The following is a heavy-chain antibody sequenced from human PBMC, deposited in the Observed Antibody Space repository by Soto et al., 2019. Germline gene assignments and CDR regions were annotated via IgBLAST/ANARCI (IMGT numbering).Heavy chain of an antibody. V-gene: IGHV3-33*01. CDR3: ARDIGRSGYYDSSGYYRIYYYYGMDV. Sequence: PGGSLRLSCAASGFTFSSYGMHWVRQAPGKGLEWVAVIWYDGSNKYYADSVKGRFTISKDNSKNTLYLQMNSLRAEDTAVYYCARDIGRSGYYDSSGYYRIYYYYGMDVWGQGTTVTVSS. J-gene: IGHJ6*02. CDR2: IWYDGSNK. D-gene: IGHD3-22*01. CDR1: GFTFSSYG.